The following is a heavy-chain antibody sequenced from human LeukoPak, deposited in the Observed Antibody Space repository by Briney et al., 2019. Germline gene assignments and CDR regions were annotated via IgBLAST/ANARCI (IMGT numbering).Heavy chain of an antibody. Sequence: GRSLRLSCATSGFTFSSYSMFWVRQAPGEGLVWVSFIRHNGADITYADSVKGPFTVSRDNAKNTLYLQLSGLRVEDTAIYYCVRDWFGEHLWGQGTLVTVSS. J-gene: IGHJ4*02. CDR2: IRHNGADI. CDR3: VRDWFGEHL. CDR1: GFTFSSYS. V-gene: IGHV3-74*03. D-gene: IGHD3-10*01.